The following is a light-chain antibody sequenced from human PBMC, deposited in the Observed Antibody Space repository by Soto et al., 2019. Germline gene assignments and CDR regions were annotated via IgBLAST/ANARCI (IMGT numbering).Light chain of an antibody. CDR2: DAS. J-gene: IGKJ1*01. CDR3: QHRTNWPTWT. CDR1: QSISSF. Sequence: ETVVTQSPATLSLSPGERATLSCRASQSISSFLAWYQQRPGQAPRLLIFDASNWATGITARFSGSGSGTDFTLTISSLEPEDFAVYYCQHRTNWPTWTFGQGTKVEI. V-gene: IGKV3-11*01.